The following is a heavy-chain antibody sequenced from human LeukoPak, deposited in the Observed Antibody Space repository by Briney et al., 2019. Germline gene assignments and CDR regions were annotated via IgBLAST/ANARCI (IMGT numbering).Heavy chain of an antibody. CDR1: GFTFSSYG. CDR2: TRYDGKIK. D-gene: IGHD4-17*01. Sequence: RPGRSLRLSCAASGFTFSSYGMHWVRQAPGKGLDWVAFTRYDGKIKYYGDSVKGRFTISRDNSKNTLYLQVNSLRTEDTAVYYCAKSGDYPPYYYYYYMDVWGKGTTVTVSS. CDR3: AKSGDYPPYYYYYYMDV. J-gene: IGHJ6*03. V-gene: IGHV3-30*02.